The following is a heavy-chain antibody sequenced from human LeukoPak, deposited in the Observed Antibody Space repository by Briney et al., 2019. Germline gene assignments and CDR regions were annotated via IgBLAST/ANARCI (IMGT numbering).Heavy chain of an antibody. CDR3: ARRAPEDAFDI. Sequence: GGSLRLSCAASGFTFSSYSMNWVRQAPGKGLEWVSSISSSSSYIYYADSAKGRFTISRDNAKNSLYLQMNSLRAEDTAVYYCARRAPEDAFDIRGQGTMVTVSS. CDR2: ISSSSSYI. J-gene: IGHJ3*02. V-gene: IGHV3-21*01. CDR1: GFTFSSYS.